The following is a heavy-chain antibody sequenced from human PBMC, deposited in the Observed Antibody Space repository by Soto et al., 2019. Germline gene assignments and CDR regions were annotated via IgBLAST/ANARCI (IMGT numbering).Heavy chain of an antibody. Sequence: GGSLRLSCAASGFTFSSYSMNWVRQAPGKGLEWVSSISSSSSYIYYADSVKGRFTISRDNAKNSLYLQMNSLRAEDTAVYYCARDIYYDSSGYPAFDYWGQGTLVTVSS. CDR3: ARDIYYDSSGYPAFDY. J-gene: IGHJ4*02. CDR2: ISSSSSYI. D-gene: IGHD3-22*01. CDR1: GFTFSSYS. V-gene: IGHV3-21*01.